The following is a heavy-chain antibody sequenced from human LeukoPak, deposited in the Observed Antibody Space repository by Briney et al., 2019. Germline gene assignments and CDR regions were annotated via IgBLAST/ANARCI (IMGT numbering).Heavy chain of an antibody. CDR3: TKGTSSSWARLDY. Sequence: GGSLRLSCAASGFTFSSYGMHWVRQAPGKGLEWVAFIRYDGNNKYYEDSVRGRFTISRGNSKNTLYLQMYSLRPEDTAVYHCTKGTSSSWARLDYWGQGTLVTVSS. J-gene: IGHJ4*02. D-gene: IGHD6-13*01. CDR2: IRYDGNNK. CDR1: GFTFSSYG. V-gene: IGHV3-30*02.